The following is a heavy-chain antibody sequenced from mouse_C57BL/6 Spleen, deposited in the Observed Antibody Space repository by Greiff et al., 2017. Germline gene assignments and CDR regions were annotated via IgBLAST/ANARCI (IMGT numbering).Heavy chain of an antibody. Sequence: EVQLVESGEGLVKPGGSLKLSCAASGFTFSSYAMSWVRQTPEKRLEWVAYISSGGDYIYYADTVKGRFTISRDNARNTLYLQMSSLKSEDTAMYYCTRGDYYGREFAYWGQGTLVTVSA. D-gene: IGHD1-1*01. CDR3: TRGDYYGREFAY. J-gene: IGHJ3*01. CDR2: ISSGGDYI. CDR1: GFTFSSYA. V-gene: IGHV5-9-1*02.